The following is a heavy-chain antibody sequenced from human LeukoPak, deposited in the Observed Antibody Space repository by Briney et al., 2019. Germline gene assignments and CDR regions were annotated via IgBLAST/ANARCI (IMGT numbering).Heavy chain of an antibody. CDR2: VYYSGST. J-gene: IGHJ5*02. CDR1: GGSISSYY. V-gene: IGHV4-59*01. Sequence: SEILSLTCTVSGGSISSYYWSWIRQPPGKGLEWIGYVYYSGSTNYNPSLKSRVTISVDTSKNQFSLKLSSVTAADTAVYYCARSDYGDYVGWFGPWGQGTLVTVSS. D-gene: IGHD4-17*01. CDR3: ARSDYGDYVGWFGP.